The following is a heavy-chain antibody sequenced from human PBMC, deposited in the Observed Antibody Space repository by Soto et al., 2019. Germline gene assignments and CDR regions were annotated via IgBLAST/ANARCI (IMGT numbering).Heavy chain of an antibody. V-gene: IGHV3-21*01. CDR2: INGRGNYK. J-gene: IGHJ4*02. D-gene: IGHD1-26*01. CDR3: AREDGVVGATSAFDY. Sequence: PGGSLRLSCAVSGFTLTTYTMNWVRQAPGMGLEWVSSINGRGNYKYYTDSVEGRFTISRDNAQNSLYLQMNSLRAEDTAVYYCAREDGVVGATSAFDYWGQGTLVTAPQ. CDR1: GFTLTTYT.